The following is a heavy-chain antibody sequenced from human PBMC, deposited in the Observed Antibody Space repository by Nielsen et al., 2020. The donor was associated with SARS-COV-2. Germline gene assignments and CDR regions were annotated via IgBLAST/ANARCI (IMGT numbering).Heavy chain of an antibody. J-gene: IGHJ3*01. CDR1: GFTFNIYA. D-gene: IGHD3-10*01. CDR2: VSASGGNT. CDR3: AKDGVVRGDALDL. Sequence: GESLKISCAASGFTFNIYAIAWVRRAPGRGLQWVTGVSASGGNTYYTDSVKGRFSISRDNSKNTLFLQMHSLRVEDTAVYYCAKDGVVRGDALDLWGQGTMVTVSS. V-gene: IGHV3-23*01.